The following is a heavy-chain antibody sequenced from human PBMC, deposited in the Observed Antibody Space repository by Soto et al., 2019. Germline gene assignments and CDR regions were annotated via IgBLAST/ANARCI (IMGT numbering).Heavy chain of an antibody. D-gene: IGHD4-17*01. CDR3: ATGGGDYSAETSSYFDY. CDR2: IYTSGRT. CDR1: GGSISSYA. J-gene: IGHJ4*02. Sequence: QVQLQQSGPGLVKPSDTLTLTCTVSGGSISSYAWSWIRQPAGQGLEWIGGIYTSGRTNYNPPLKRRVAMSVDTDKNRCALKLICVTGADTAVYYCATGGGDYSAETSSYFDYWGQGTLVTVSS. V-gene: IGHV4-4*07.